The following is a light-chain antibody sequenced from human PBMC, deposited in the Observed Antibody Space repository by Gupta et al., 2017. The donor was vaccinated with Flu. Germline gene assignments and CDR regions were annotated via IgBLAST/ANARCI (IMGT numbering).Light chain of an antibody. CDR3: QSADNTDVV. V-gene: IGLV3-25*02. CDR1: VLSKQY. J-gene: IGLJ2*01. CDR2: KDT. Sequence: SFDLTPPPSLSVSPGQTARITCSGDVLSKQYTYWYQQRPGQAPVVLIYKDTERPSGIPERFSGSSSGTRATLTISGVQAEDAADYYCQSADNTDVVFGGGTRLTVL.